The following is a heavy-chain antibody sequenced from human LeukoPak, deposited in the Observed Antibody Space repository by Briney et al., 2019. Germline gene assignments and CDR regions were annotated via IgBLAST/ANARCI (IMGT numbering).Heavy chain of an antibody. D-gene: IGHD3-9*01. CDR3: ARGSGRYFDWFNFDY. CDR2: IWYDGSNQ. Sequence: GGSLRLSCAASGFTFSSYGMHWVRQAPGKGLEGVAVIWYDGSNQYYADSAKGRFTISRDNSKNTLYLQMNSLRAEDTAVYYCARGSGRYFDWFNFDYWGEETLVTVSS. CDR1: GFTFSSYG. V-gene: IGHV3-33*01. J-gene: IGHJ4*02.